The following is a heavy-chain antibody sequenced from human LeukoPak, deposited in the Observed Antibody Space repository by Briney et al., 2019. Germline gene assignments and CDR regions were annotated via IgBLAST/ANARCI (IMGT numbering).Heavy chain of an antibody. CDR3: TTQGTSGTGRVDY. D-gene: IGHD1/OR15-1a*01. J-gene: IGHJ4*02. CDR1: GFTFSSAW. CDR2: IKSKTDGGSA. Sequence: KPGGSLRLSCAASGFTFSSAWMTWVRQAPGKGLEWVGRIKSKTDGGSADYAAPVKGRFTISRDDSKNTLYLQMNSLKTEDTAVYYCTTQGTSGTGRVDYWGQGTLVTVSS. V-gene: IGHV3-15*01.